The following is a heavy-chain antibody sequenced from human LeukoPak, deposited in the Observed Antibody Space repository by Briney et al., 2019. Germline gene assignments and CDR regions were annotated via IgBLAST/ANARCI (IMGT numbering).Heavy chain of an antibody. CDR2: IYYSGST. CDR1: GGSLSSSSYY. D-gene: IGHD3-22*01. Sequence: PSETLSLTCTVSGGSLSSSSYYWGWIRQPPGKGLEWIGSIYYSGSTYYNPSLKSRVTISVDTSKNQFSLKLSSVTAADTAVYYCARHVYDSSGYYYSYFDYWGQGTLVTVSS. CDR3: ARHVYDSSGYYYSYFDY. J-gene: IGHJ4*02. V-gene: IGHV4-39*01.